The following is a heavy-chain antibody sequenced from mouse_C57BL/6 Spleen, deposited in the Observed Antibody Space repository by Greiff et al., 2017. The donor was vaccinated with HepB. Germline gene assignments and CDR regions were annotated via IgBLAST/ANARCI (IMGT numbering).Heavy chain of an antibody. V-gene: IGHV3-1*01. D-gene: IGHD1-1*01. CDR2: ISYSGST. CDR3: AREGGYYYGSSYGYFDV. J-gene: IGHJ1*03. Sequence: EVKVVESGPGMVKPSQSLSLTCTVTGYSITSGYDWHWIRHFPGNKLEWMGYISYSGSTNYNPSLKSRISITHDTSKNHFFLKLNSVTTEDTATYYCAREGGYYYGSSYGYFDVWGTGTTVTVSS. CDR1: GYSITSGYD.